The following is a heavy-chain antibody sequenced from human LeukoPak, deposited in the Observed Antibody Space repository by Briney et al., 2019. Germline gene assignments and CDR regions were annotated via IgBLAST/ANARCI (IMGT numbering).Heavy chain of an antibody. D-gene: IGHD3-22*01. Sequence: GGSLRLSCAASGFTFSNAWMSWVRQAPGKGLEWVGRIKSKTDGGTTDYAAPVKSRFTISRDDSKNTLYLQMNSLKTEDTAVYYCTTDDSGYDLSPDSSGYADYWGQGTLVTVSS. CDR2: IKSKTDGGTT. J-gene: IGHJ4*02. CDR1: GFTFSNAW. CDR3: TTDDSGYDLSPDSSGYADY. V-gene: IGHV3-15*01.